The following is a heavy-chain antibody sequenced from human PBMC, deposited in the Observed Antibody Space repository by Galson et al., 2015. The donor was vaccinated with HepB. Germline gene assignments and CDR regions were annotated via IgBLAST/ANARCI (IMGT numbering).Heavy chain of an antibody. V-gene: IGHV4-61*05. D-gene: IGHD2/OR15-2a*01. Sequence: IYYSGSTNYNPSLKSRVTISVDKSKNQFSLKLSSVTAADTAVYYCASVYAYGDYVGYWGQGTLVTVSS. CDR3: ASVYAYGDYVGY. CDR2: IYYSGST. J-gene: IGHJ4*02.